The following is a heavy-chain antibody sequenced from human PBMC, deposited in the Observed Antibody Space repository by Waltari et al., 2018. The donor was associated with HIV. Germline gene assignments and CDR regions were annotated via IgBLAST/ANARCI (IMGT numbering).Heavy chain of an antibody. CDR1: DRSITASSRDYH. J-gene: IGHJ4*02. CDR3: MRHRGYFPPDY. CDR2: IHYSGNT. D-gene: IGHD1-26*01. Sequence: QLQLQESGPGLVKPSETLSLTCTVSDRSITASSRDYHWGWSRQPPGKELEWIGNIHYSGNTFYNPSLRSRVTISADKSKNQFSLKLRSVTAADTAVYFCMRHRGYFPPDYWGQGTLVTVSS. V-gene: IGHV4-39*01.